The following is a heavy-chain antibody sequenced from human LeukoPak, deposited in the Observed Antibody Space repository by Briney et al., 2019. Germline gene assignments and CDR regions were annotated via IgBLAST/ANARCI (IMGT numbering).Heavy chain of an antibody. CDR1: GGSISSGSYY. D-gene: IGHD3-10*01. J-gene: IGHJ4*02. Sequence: SQTLSLTCTVSGGSISSGSYYWRWIRQPAGKGLEWIGRIYTSGSTNYNPSLKSRVTISVDTSKNQFSLKLSSVTAADTAVYYCARDTAPFGSGSYNYWGQGTLVTVSS. CDR3: ARDTAPFGSGSYNY. CDR2: IYTSGST. V-gene: IGHV4-61*02.